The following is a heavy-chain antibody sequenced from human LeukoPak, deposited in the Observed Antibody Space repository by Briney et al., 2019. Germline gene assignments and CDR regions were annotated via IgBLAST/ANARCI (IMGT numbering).Heavy chain of an antibody. CDR1: GCSISSYY. J-gene: IGHJ4*02. D-gene: IGHD2-15*01. V-gene: IGHV4-59*01. CDR3: ARVNCSGASCYHDY. Sequence: SEPLCLTCAVSGCSISSYYRNWIRQPPGKGLEWIGSIYHSGSTNYNPSLTSRVTISVATSKDQFSLKLSSVTAADTAVYYCARVNCSGASCYHDYWGQGTLVTVSS. CDR2: IYHSGST.